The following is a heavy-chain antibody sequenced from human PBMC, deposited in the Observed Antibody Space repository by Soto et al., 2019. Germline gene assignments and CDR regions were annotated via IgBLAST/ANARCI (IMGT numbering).Heavy chain of an antibody. V-gene: IGHV3-33*01. Sequence: QVQLVESGGGVVQPGRSLRLSCAASGFTFSSYGMHWVRQAPGKGLEWVAVIWYDGSNKYYADSVKGRFTISRDNSKNTLYMQMNSLRAEDTAVYYCAREDIVATMIDYWGQGTLVTVSS. D-gene: IGHD5-12*01. J-gene: IGHJ4*02. CDR3: AREDIVATMIDY. CDR2: IWYDGSNK. CDR1: GFTFSSYG.